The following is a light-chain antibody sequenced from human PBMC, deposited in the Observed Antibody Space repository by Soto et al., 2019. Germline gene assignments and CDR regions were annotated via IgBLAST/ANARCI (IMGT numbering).Light chain of an antibody. CDR1: QSISTW. CDR3: QQYNSFSRT. CDR2: KAS. Sequence: DIQMTQSPSTLSVSVGDRVAITCRASQSISTWLAWYQQKSGKAPKLLIYKASTLESGVPSRFSGSGSGTEFTLTISSLQPDDFATYYCQQYNSFSRTFGQGTKLEIK. V-gene: IGKV1-5*03. J-gene: IGKJ2*01.